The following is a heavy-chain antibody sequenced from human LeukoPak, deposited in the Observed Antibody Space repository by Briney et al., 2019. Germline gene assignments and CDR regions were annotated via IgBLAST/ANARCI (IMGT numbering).Heavy chain of an antibody. J-gene: IGHJ4*02. Sequence: ASVKVSCKASGGTFSSYAISWVRQAPGQGLEWMGRIIPILGIANYAQKFQGRVTITADKSTSTAYMELSSLRSEGTAVYYCARDQYYYDSSGNYYYFDYWGQGTLVTVSS. CDR1: GGTFSSYA. D-gene: IGHD3-22*01. V-gene: IGHV1-69*04. CDR3: ARDQYYYDSSGNYYYFDY. CDR2: IIPILGIA.